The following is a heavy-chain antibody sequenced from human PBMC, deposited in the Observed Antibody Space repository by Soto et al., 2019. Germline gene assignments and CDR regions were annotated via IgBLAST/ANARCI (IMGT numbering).Heavy chain of an antibody. V-gene: IGHV1-8*01. CDR1: GYTFTSYD. D-gene: IGHD3-10*01. CDR2: MNPNSGNT. CDR3: ARPGVRGYYYYYYMDV. J-gene: IGHJ6*03. Sequence: ASVKVSCKASGYTFTSYDINWVRQATGQGLEWMGWMNPNSGNTGYAQKFQGRVTMTRNTSISTAYMELSSLRSEDTAVYYCARPGVRGYYYYYYMDVWGKGTTVTVSS.